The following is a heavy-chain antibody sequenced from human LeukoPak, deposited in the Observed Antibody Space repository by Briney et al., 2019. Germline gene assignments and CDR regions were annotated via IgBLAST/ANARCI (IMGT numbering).Heavy chain of an antibody. J-gene: IGHJ4*02. D-gene: IGHD3-16*01. CDR1: GFTFSTYG. CDR3: ARAVGPFDY. V-gene: IGHV3-33*01. CDR2: IWPDGSYK. Sequence: GRSLRLSCATSGFTFSTYGIHWVRQAPGKGLEWVAAIWPDGSYKYYADSVKGRFSISRDNSKNTVYLQMNTLRDEDTAVYYCARAVGPFDYWGQGTLVTVSS.